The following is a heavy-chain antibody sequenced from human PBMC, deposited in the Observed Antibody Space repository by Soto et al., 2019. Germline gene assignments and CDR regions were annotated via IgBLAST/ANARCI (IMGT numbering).Heavy chain of an antibody. D-gene: IGHD3-16*01. CDR3: ARMGDVPYYYYGMDV. J-gene: IGHJ6*02. CDR1: GYTLSTYG. CDR2: INGYNGNT. V-gene: IGHV1-18*01. Sequence: QVQLVQSGAEVKKPGASVKVSCKASGYTLSTYGISWVRQAPGQGLEWMGWINGYNGNTNYAPKLHGRITMTTDTSTTTAYMELRSLRSDDTAVYYCARMGDVPYYYYGMDVWGQGTTVTVSS.